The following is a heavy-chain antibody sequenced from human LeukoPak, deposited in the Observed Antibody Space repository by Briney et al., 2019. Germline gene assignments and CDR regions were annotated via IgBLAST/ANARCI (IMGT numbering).Heavy chain of an antibody. D-gene: IGHD3-22*01. CDR3: ARDAPSFWVIDDSGYSEPLYYYYGMDV. V-gene: IGHV1-18*04. Sequence: EASVKVSCKASGYTFTGYYMHWVRQAPGQGLEWMGWISAYNGNTNYAQKLQGRVTMTTDTSTSTAYMELRSLRSDDTAVYYCARDAPSFWVIDDSGYSEPLYYYYGMDVWGQGTTVTVSS. CDR2: ISAYNGNT. CDR1: GYTFTGYY. J-gene: IGHJ6*02.